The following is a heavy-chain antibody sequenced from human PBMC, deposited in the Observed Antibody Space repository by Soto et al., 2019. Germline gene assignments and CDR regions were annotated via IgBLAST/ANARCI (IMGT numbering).Heavy chain of an antibody. J-gene: IGHJ4*02. V-gene: IGHV3-7*01. CDR2: IKQDGSEK. CDR1: GFTFSSYW. D-gene: IGHD6-19*01. CDR3: AREGGHSSGWYRGDY. Sequence: EVQLVESGGGLVQPGGSLRLSCAASGFTFSSYWMSWVRQAPGKGLEWVANIKQDGSEKYYVDSVKGRFTISRDNAXXSLYLQMNSLRAEDTAVYYCAREGGHSSGWYRGDYWGQGTLVTVSS.